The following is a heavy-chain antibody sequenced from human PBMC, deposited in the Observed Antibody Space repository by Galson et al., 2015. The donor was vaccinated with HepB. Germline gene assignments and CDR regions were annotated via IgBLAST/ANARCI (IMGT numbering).Heavy chain of an antibody. Sequence: SLRLSCAASGFTFGQYYMSWIRQSPEKGLEWLSYITVTGRDTGYADAVKGRFTISRDNAKKSLYLQMNSLRVEDTAIYYCARGWRSGVYPFDYWGQGVRVAVPS. CDR3: ARGWRSGVYPFDY. D-gene: IGHD5/OR15-5a*01. J-gene: IGHJ4*02. V-gene: IGHV3-11*06. CDR2: ITVTGRDT. CDR1: GFTFGQYY.